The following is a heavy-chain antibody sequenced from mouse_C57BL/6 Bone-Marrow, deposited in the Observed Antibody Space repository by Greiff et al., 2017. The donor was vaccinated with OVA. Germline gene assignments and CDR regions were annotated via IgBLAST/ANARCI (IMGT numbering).Heavy chain of an antibody. CDR1: GFTFSDYG. D-gene: IGHD1-2*01. Sequence: EVQLVESGGGLVKPGGSLKLSCAASGFTFSDYGIHWVRQAPEKGMEWVAYISSGSSTIYYADTVKGRFTISRDNAKNTLFLQMTSLRSEDTAMYYCAILITTVVDYWGQGTTLTVSS. CDR2: ISSGSSTI. V-gene: IGHV5-17*01. J-gene: IGHJ2*01. CDR3: AILITTVVDY.